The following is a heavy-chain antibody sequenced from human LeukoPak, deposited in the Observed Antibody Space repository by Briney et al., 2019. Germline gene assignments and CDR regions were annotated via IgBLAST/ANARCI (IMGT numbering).Heavy chain of an antibody. CDR1: EYNFIDFY. V-gene: IGHV1-2*02. D-gene: IGHD3-10*01. CDR2: INPKSGDT. J-gene: IGHJ4*02. CDR3: AREYYYSSGNYYNRIDY. Sequence: ASVKVSCKTSEYNFIDFYMHWVRQAPGQGPEWMGWINPKSGDTAYARKFQGRVTMTRDTSISTAYMVLNRLRSDDTAVYSCAREYYYSSGNYYNRIDYWGQGTLVTVSS.